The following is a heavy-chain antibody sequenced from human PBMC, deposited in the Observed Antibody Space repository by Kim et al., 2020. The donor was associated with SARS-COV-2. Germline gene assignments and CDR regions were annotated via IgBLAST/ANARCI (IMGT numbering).Heavy chain of an antibody. CDR3: ARQGGRHDYGDLDAFDI. D-gene: IGHD4-17*01. V-gene: IGHV4-39*01. CDR2: IYYSGST. Sequence: SETLSLTCTVSGGSISSSSYYWGWIRQPPGKGLEWIGSIYYSGSTYYNPSLKSRVTISVDTSKNQFSLKLSSVTAADTAVYYCARQGGRHDYGDLDAFDIWGQGTMVTVSS. J-gene: IGHJ3*02. CDR1: GGSISSSSYY.